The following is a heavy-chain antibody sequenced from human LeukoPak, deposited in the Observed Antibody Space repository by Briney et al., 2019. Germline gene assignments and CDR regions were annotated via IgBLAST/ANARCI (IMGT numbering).Heavy chain of an antibody. CDR2: IYASGNT. CDR1: GGSISSYY. Sequence: SETLSLTCTVSGGSISSYYWSWVRQPAGKGLEWIGRIYASGNTNYNPSLKGRVTMTVDTSKNQLSLKLSSVTAADTAVYYCARHQRRPYSSGWHFDYWGQGTLVTVSS. CDR3: ARHQRRPYSSGWHFDY. D-gene: IGHD6-19*01. J-gene: IGHJ4*02. V-gene: IGHV4-4*07.